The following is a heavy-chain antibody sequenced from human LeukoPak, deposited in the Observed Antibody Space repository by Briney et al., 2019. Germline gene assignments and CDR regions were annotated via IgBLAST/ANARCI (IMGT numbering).Heavy chain of an antibody. D-gene: IGHD1-1*01. CDR3: ARPQHDALDI. CDR1: GVSITSYY. CDR2: IYYTGST. Sequence: NLSESLSLTCTVSGVSITSYYWSWGRQSPGRGLEWIGYIYYTGSTHYNPSLKSRVTISIDTSKSQFSLKLSSVTAADTAVYYCARPQHDALDIWGQARIVAVSS. V-gene: IGHV4-59*08. J-gene: IGHJ3*02.